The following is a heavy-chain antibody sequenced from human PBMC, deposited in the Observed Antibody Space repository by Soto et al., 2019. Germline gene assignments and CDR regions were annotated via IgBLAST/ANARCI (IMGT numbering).Heavy chain of an antibody. CDR3: ARGMGRYFDL. D-gene: IGHD2-8*01. Sequence: SETLSLTCTVSGDSIGNFYWSWIRQPAGKGLESIGRLSTSGRTNYSPSLQSRVTMSLDTSKNRFSLRLTSVSAADTAVYFCARGMGRYFDLWRRGPLFTVPS. CDR2: LSTSGRT. V-gene: IGHV4-4*07. CDR1: GDSIGNFY. J-gene: IGHJ2*01.